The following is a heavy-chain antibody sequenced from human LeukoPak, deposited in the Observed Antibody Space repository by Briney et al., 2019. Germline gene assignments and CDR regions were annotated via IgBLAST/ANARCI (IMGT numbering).Heavy chain of an antibody. CDR2: IHYSGST. CDR3: ARSAAVVRLYDY. V-gene: IGHV4-59*01. Sequence: SETLSLTCTVSGGSISSYYWSWIRQPPGKGLEWIGYIHYSGSTNYNPSLKSRVTISVDTSKNQFSLKLSSVTAADTAVYYCARSAAVVRLYDYWGQGTLVTVSS. CDR1: GGSISSYY. J-gene: IGHJ4*02. D-gene: IGHD3-10*01.